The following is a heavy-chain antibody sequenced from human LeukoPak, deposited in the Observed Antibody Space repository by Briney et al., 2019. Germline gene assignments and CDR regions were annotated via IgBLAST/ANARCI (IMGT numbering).Heavy chain of an antibody. CDR2: IWFDGSNK. Sequence: PGGSLRLSCAASGFIFSSYGMHWVRQAPGKGLEWVAVIWFDGSNKFSADSVKGRFTISRDNSKNTLYLQMNSLRAEDTAVYYCARVRYSYGKTAFDYWGQGTLVTVSS. J-gene: IGHJ4*02. CDR1: GFIFSSYG. CDR3: ARVRYSYGKTAFDY. V-gene: IGHV3-33*01. D-gene: IGHD5-18*01.